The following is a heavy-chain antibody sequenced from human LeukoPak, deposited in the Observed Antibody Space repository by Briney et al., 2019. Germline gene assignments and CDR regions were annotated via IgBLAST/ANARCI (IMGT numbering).Heavy chain of an antibody. Sequence: SETLSLTCAVYGGSFSGYYWSWIRQPPGKGLEWLGEINHSGSTNYNPSLKSRVTISVDTSKNQFSLKLSSVTAADTAVYYCARGPGIAVAGSYWFDPWGQGTLVTVSS. D-gene: IGHD6-19*01. CDR3: ARGPGIAVAGSYWFDP. V-gene: IGHV4-34*01. J-gene: IGHJ5*02. CDR1: GGSFSGYY. CDR2: INHSGST.